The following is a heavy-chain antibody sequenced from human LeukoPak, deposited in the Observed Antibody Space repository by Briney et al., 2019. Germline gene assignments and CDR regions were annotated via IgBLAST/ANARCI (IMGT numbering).Heavy chain of an antibody. CDR1: GYTFTSYG. D-gene: IGHD3-10*01. CDR3: ARGSFGELSLFYFDY. CDR2: ISAYNGNT. Sequence: ASVKVSCTASGYTFTSYGISWVRQAPGQGLEWMGWISAYNGNTNYAQKLQGRVTMTTDTSTSTAYMELRSLRSDDTAVYYCARGSFGELSLFYFDYWGQGTLVTVSS. J-gene: IGHJ4*02. V-gene: IGHV1-18*01.